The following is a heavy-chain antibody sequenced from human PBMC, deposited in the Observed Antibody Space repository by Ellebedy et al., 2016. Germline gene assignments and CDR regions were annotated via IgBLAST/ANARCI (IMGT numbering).Heavy chain of an antibody. CDR3: ARRSYSSSWYGSVYAFDI. CDR1: GYSFTSYW. J-gene: IGHJ3*02. CDR2: IYPGDSDT. D-gene: IGHD6-13*01. V-gene: IGHV5-51*01. Sequence: GESLKISCKGSGYSFTSYWIGWVRQMPGKGLEWMGIIYPGDSDTRYSPSFQGQVTISADKSISTAYLQWSSLKASDTAMYYCARRSYSSSWYGSVYAFDIWGQGTMVTVSS.